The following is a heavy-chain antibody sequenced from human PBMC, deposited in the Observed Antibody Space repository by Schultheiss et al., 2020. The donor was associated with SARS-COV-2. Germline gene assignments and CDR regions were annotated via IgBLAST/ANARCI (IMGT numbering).Heavy chain of an antibody. CDR2: IYYSGST. D-gene: IGHD2-2*01. V-gene: IGHV4-30-2*03. CDR1: DGSIGSGAYS. CDR3: ARRLAECSSTTCQDTWFDP. Sequence: SQTLSLTCAVSDGSIGSGAYSWSWIRQPPGKGLEWIGYIYYSGSTYYNPSLKSRVTISVDTSKNQFSLKLSSVTAADTAVYYCARRLAECSSTTCQDTWFDPWGKGTLVTVSS. J-gene: IGHJ5*02.